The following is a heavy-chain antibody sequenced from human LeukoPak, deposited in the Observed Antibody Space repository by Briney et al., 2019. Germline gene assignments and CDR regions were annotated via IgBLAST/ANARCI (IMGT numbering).Heavy chain of an antibody. V-gene: IGHV4-4*02. CDR1: GGSISSNNW. Sequence: SETLSLTCAISGGSISSNNWWSWVRQPPGKGLEWIGEIFHSGSSNCNPSLKSRVTISVDKSKNQSSLKLNSVTAADTAVYYCARHDAFAFDIWGQGTMVTVSS. CDR3: ARHDAFAFDI. CDR2: IFHSGSS. J-gene: IGHJ3*02.